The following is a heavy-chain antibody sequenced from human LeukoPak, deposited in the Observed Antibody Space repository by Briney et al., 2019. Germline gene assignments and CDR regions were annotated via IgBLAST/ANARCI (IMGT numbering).Heavy chain of an antibody. D-gene: IGHD2/OR15-2a*01. CDR2: ITGSGGAT. V-gene: IGHV3-23*01. CDR3: AKKTGFFLSDP. Sequence: GGSLRLSCAASGFTFSSYAMTWVRQAPGKGLEWVSSITGSGGATYYADSVEGRFTISRDNSKNTLYQQMNSLGAEDTAVYYCAKKTGFFLSDPWGQGILVTVSS. CDR1: GFTFSSYA. J-gene: IGHJ5*02.